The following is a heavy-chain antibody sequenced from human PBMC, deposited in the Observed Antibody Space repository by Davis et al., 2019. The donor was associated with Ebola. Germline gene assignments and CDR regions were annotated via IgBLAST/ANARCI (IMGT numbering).Heavy chain of an antibody. V-gene: IGHV1-2*06. J-gene: IGHJ5*02. D-gene: IGHD3-22*01. CDR3: AREKYYYDSSGFSFDP. Sequence: ASVKVSCKASGGTFSSYAISWVRQAPGQGLEWMGRINPNSGGTNYAQKFQGRVTMTRDTSISTAYMELSRLRSDDTAVYYCAREKYYYDSSGFSFDPWGQGTLVTVSS. CDR2: INPNSGGT. CDR1: GGTFSSYA.